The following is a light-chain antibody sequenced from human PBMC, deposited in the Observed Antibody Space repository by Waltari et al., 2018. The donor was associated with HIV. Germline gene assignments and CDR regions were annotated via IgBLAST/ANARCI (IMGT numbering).Light chain of an antibody. Sequence: QSALTQPPSASGSLGQSVTISCTGTSSDVGGYNYVSWHQQHPGRAPKVMIYEVTKRPSGVPDRFSDSKSGNTASLAVSGLQAEDEADYYCSSYGGSNNLVFGGGTKLTVL. CDR1: SSDVGGYNY. V-gene: IGLV2-8*01. J-gene: IGLJ2*01. CDR2: EVT. CDR3: SSYGGSNNLV.